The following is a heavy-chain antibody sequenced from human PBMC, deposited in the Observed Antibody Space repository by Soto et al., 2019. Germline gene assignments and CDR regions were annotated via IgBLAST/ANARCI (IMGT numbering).Heavy chain of an antibody. CDR3: ATSHGSGSAHFDY. V-gene: IGHV1-69*02. D-gene: IGHD3-10*01. CDR2: IIPILRMA. Sequence: QVQLVQSGAEVKMPGSSVKVSCTASGGTFTSYTFSWVRQVPGQGLEWMGRIIPILRMADFAQKFQGRVTINADESTSTVYMTLSSLRSEDTAVYYCATSHGSGSAHFDYWGQGTLVTVS. J-gene: IGHJ4*02. CDR1: GGTFTSYT.